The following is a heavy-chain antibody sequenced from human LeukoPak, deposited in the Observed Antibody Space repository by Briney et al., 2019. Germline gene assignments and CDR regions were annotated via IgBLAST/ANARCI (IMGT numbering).Heavy chain of an antibody. V-gene: IGHV3-23*01. D-gene: IGHD6-19*01. CDR1: GFTFRNYV. J-gene: IGHJ4*02. Sequence: GGSLRLSCAASGFTFRNYVMSWVRQAPGKGLEWVSSIRSSGDDTSSADSVKGRFTIFRDNSKSTLYLQMNSLRAEDTAIYYCAKVRPPPGSGWYGGDDYWGQGTLVTVSP. CDR3: AKVRPPPGSGWYGGDDY. CDR2: IRSSGDDT.